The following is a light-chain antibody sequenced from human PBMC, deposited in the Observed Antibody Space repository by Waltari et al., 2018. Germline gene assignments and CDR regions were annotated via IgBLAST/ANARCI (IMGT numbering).Light chain of an antibody. CDR1: QSISRN. J-gene: IGKJ2*01. CDR2: GAS. V-gene: IGKV3-15*01. Sequence: EVLMTQTPAPQSVPRGQRATLSCRARQSISRNLAWYQQNPGQAPRLLIYGASTRAPGIPARFSGSGSGTDFTLSISSLQSEDVAVYYCQQYNNWRTFGQGTKLEMK. CDR3: QQYNNWRT.